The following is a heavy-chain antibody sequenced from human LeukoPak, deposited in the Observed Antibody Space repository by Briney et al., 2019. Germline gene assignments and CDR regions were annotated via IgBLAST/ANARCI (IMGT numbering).Heavy chain of an antibody. CDR3: AKSVAAAGPPFDY. D-gene: IGHD6-13*01. V-gene: IGHV3-30*18. J-gene: IGHJ4*02. Sequence: PGGFLRLSCAASGFTFSSYGMHWVRQAPGEGLEWVAVISYDGSNKYYADSVKGRFTISRDNSKNTLYLQMNSLRAEDTAVYYCAKSVAAAGPPFDYWGQGTLVTVSS. CDR1: GFTFSSYG. CDR2: ISYDGSNK.